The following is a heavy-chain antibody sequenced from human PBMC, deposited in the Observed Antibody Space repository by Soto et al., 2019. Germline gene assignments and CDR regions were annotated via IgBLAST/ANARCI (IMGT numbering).Heavy chain of an antibody. D-gene: IGHD5-12*01. J-gene: IGHJ4*02. Sequence: EVQLLESGGGLVQPGGSLRLSCAASGFTFSSYAMSWVRQAPGKGLAWVSAISGSGGSTYYADSVKGRFTISRDNSKNTLYLQMNSLRAEDTAVYYCAKDVEMATRITDYWGQGTLVTVSS. V-gene: IGHV3-23*01. CDR1: GFTFSSYA. CDR2: ISGSGGST. CDR3: AKDVEMATRITDY.